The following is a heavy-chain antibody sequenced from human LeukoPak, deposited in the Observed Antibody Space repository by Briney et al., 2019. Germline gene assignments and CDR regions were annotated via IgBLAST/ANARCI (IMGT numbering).Heavy chain of an antibody. J-gene: IGHJ4*02. V-gene: IGHV1-18*01. CDR1: GFTFTSYG. D-gene: IGHD6-13*01. Sequence: GSVKVSCKASGFTFTSYGMNWVRQAPGQGLEWMGFISAYNGNTNYAEKVQGRVTMTKDTSKSTPYMDLNSLRADDTAVCYYARVPQARGVLWYRSRCYYLDYWGQGTLVTVSS. CDR2: ISAYNGNT. CDR3: ARVPQARGVLWYRSRCYYLDY.